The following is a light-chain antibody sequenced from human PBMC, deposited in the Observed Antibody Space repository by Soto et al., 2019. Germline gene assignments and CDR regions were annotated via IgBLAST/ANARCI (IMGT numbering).Light chain of an antibody. CDR2: DAS. J-gene: IGKJ4*01. V-gene: IGKV3-11*01. CDR1: QSISNY. CDR3: QQRSNWPPLT. Sequence: EIVLTQSPATLSFSPGERATLSCRASQSISNYLVWYQQKPGQAPRLLIYDASNRATGIPARFSGSGSGTDFTLTISSLEPEYFAIYYCQQRSNWPPLTFGGGTKVEIK.